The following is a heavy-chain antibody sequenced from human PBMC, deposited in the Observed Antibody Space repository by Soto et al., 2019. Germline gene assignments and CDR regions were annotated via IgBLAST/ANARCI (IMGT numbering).Heavy chain of an antibody. V-gene: IGHV3-23*01. D-gene: IGHD3-10*01. J-gene: IGHJ4*02. CDR1: GFTLSRYA. Sequence: EVQVLESGGGLVQPGGSLRLSCAASGFTLSRYAMSWVRQAPGKGLEWVSGFTGSGGVTSYADSVKGRFTISRDTSKNTFYLQMNSLRAEDTAVYYCAKAGGDCWGQGIPVTVSS. CDR3: AKAGGDC. CDR2: FTGSGGVT.